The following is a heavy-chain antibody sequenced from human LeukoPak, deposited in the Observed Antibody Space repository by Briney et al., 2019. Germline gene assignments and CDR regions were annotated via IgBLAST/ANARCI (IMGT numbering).Heavy chain of an antibody. Sequence: SETLSLTCSVSAGSISSSSYYWGWIRQPPGKGLEWIGSVYYSGNSYYNPSLKSRVTISVDTSKNQFSLKLNSVTAADTAVYYCARDGDTSSGWYGYSDYWGQGTLVTVSS. J-gene: IGHJ4*02. D-gene: IGHD6-19*01. CDR3: ARDGDTSSGWYGYSDY. CDR1: AGSISSSSYY. V-gene: IGHV4-39*07. CDR2: VYYSGNS.